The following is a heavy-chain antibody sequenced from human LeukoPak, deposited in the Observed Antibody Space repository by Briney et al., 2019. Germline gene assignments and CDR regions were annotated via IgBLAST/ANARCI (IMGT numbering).Heavy chain of an antibody. D-gene: IGHD1-26*01. Sequence: ASVKVSCKASGYTFTSYGISWVRQAPGQGLEWMAWISAYNGNTNYAQKLQGRVTMTRNTSISSAYMELSSLRSEDTAVYYCARGRRGWEPPGYWGQGTLVTVSS. CDR1: GYTFTSYG. CDR3: ARGRRGWEPPGY. J-gene: IGHJ4*02. V-gene: IGHV1-18*01. CDR2: ISAYNGNT.